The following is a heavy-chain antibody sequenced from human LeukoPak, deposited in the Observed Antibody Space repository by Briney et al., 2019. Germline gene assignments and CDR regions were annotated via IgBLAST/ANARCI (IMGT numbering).Heavy chain of an antibody. V-gene: IGHV1-69*05. CDR2: IIPIFGTA. CDR1: GGTFSNYA. D-gene: IGHD3-22*01. J-gene: IGHJ4*02. CDR3: ARSRPYDRTDY. Sequence: ASVKVSCKASGGTFSNYAISWVRQAPGQGLEWMGGIIPIFGTANYAQKFQGRVTITTDESTSTAYMELSSLRSEDTAVYYCARSRPYDRTDYWGQGTLVTVSS.